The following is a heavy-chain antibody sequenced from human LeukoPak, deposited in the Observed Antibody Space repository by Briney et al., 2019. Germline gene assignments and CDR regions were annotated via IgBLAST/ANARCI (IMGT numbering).Heavy chain of an antibody. CDR3: ARGYDYRHLDY. J-gene: IGHJ4*02. CDR1: GVSISSYY. D-gene: IGHD5-12*01. Sequence: SETLSLTCAVSGVSISSYYWSWIRQPPGKGLEWIWYIYYSGSTNYNPYLKSRVTISVDTSKNQYSLKLSSVTAADTAVYYCARGYDYRHLDYWGQGTLVTVSA. V-gene: IGHV4-59*01. CDR2: IYYSGST.